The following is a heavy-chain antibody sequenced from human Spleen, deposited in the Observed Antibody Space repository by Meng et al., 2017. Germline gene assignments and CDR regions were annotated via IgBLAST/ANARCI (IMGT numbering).Heavy chain of an antibody. CDR2: IYYSGRT. CDR3: AREEEYCTNGICHDAFNI. V-gene: IGHV4-59*01. Sequence: SETLSLTCTVSGGSIRSYYWSWIRKPPGKGLEWIGYIYYSGRTNYNPSLKSRVTISVDTSKNQFSLKLSSVTAADTAVYYCAREEEYCTNGICHDAFNIWGQGTMVTVSS. D-gene: IGHD2-8*01. J-gene: IGHJ3*02. CDR1: GGSIRSYY.